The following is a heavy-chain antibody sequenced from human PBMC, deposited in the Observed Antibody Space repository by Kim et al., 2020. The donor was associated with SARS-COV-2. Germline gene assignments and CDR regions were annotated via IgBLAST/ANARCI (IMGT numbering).Heavy chain of an antibody. Sequence: KTKYSQEFQGRVTITRDTSASTAYMELSSLRSEDTAVYYCAGDQYKGFDYWGQGTLVTVSS. J-gene: IGHJ4*02. CDR3: AGDQYKGFDY. D-gene: IGHD1-1*01. V-gene: IGHV1-3*01. CDR2: KT.